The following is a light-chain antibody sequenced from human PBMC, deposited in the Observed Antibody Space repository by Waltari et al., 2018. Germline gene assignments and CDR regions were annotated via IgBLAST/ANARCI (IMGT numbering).Light chain of an antibody. V-gene: IGLV2-14*01. J-gene: IGLJ1*01. Sequence: QSALTQPASVSGSPGQSITLSCAGTSSDVGGYKYVPWYQQHPGKAPKPMIYEVSNRPSGVSNRFSGSKSGNTASLTISGLQAEDEADYYCSSYTSSSTYVFGTGTKVTVL. CDR1: SSDVGGYKY. CDR2: EVS. CDR3: SSYTSSSTYV.